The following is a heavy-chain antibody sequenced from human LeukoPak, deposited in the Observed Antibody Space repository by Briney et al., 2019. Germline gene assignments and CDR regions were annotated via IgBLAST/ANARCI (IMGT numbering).Heavy chain of an antibody. CDR2: IKQDGSER. CDR3: ARDGGHSTDLDY. J-gene: IGHJ4*02. V-gene: IGHV3-7*01. Sequence: GWSLRLSCATSGFTFSRHWVSWVRQAPGKGPEWVANIKQDGSERYYVHSVKGRFTISRDNAKNSLYLQMNSLRAEDTAVYYCARDGGHSTDLDYWGQGILVIVSS. D-gene: IGHD2-8*02. CDR1: GFTFSRHW.